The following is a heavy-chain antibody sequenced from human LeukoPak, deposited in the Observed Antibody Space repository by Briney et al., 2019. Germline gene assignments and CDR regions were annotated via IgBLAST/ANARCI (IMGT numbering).Heavy chain of an antibody. V-gene: IGHV3-23*01. CDR1: GFTFSSYT. Sequence: GGSLRLSCTASGFTFSSYTMSWVRQAPGKGLKWVSTITTGGPNTYYADSVKGRFTISRDNSKNTLYLQMNSLRAEDTALYYCATSTVAKYDYWGQGTLVAVSS. J-gene: IGHJ4*02. CDR2: ITTGGPNT. CDR3: ATSTVAKYDY. D-gene: IGHD4-11*01.